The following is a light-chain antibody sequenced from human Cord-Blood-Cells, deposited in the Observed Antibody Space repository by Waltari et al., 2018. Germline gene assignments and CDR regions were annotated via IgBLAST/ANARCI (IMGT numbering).Light chain of an antibody. CDR3: QQRSNWPHT. V-gene: IGKV3-11*01. Sequence: EILWPPSSVSLPLSPEELHTLPCRYSQIISSYLAWYQQKPGQAPRLLIYDASNRATGIPARFSGSGSGTDFTLTISSLEPEDVAVYYCQQRSNWPHTFGEGTKLEIK. J-gene: IGKJ2*01. CDR1: QIISSY. CDR2: DAS.